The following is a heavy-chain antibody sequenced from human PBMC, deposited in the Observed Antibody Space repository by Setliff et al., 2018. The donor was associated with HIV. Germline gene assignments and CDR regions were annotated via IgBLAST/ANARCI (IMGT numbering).Heavy chain of an antibody. CDR1: GYSFTTLW. V-gene: IGHV5-51*01. CDR2: VFPDDSDT. Sequence: GESLKISCQASGYSFTTLWITWVRQMPGKGLEWMGMVFPDDSDTRYSPSFQGQVSMSADKSINTAYLQWSSLKASDTAVYYCARSMGFKATTRLDFWGPGTLVTVSS. D-gene: IGHD3-10*01. J-gene: IGHJ4*02. CDR3: ARSMGFKATTRLDF.